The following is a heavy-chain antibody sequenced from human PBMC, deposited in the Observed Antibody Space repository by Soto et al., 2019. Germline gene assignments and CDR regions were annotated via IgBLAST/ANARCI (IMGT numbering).Heavy chain of an antibody. D-gene: IGHD2-2*01. V-gene: IGHV4-34*01. CDR2: INYSGSA. Sequence: SETLSLTCAVYGGSFSGHHWNWIRQPPGKGLEWIGNINYSGSASYNSSLKSRVTISVDTSKNQFSLSLSSMTAADTALYYCARSFCTTNSCHSFFDSWGQGTLVTVSS. J-gene: IGHJ4*02. CDR1: GGSFSGHH. CDR3: ARSFCTTNSCHSFFDS.